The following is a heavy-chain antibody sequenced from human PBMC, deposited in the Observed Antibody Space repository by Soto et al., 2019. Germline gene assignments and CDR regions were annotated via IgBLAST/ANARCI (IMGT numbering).Heavy chain of an antibody. CDR3: AKDIYGDYATFDS. D-gene: IGHD4-17*01. CDR2: ISYDESEK. V-gene: IGHV3-30*18. CDR1: GFTFSSYG. Sequence: QVQLAESGGGVVQPGRSLRLTCAASGFTFSSYGMHWVRQAPGKGLEWVAVISYDESEKHYADSVKGRLTISRDNSKHTLYLQMNSLRTADTAIYYCAKDIYGDYATFDSWGQGTQFTVSS. J-gene: IGHJ4*02.